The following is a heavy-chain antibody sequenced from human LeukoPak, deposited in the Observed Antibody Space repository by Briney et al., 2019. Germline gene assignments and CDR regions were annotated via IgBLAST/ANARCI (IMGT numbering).Heavy chain of an antibody. CDR1: GGTFSSYA. CDR3: ARDRYSGYDLGY. CDR2: ISAYNGNT. V-gene: IGHV1-18*01. Sequence: GASVKVSCKASGGTFSSYAISWVRQAPGQGLEWMGWISAYNGNTNYAQKLQGRVTMTTDTSTSTAYMELRSLRSDDTAVYYCARDRYSGYDLGYWGQGTLVTVSS. D-gene: IGHD5-12*01. J-gene: IGHJ4*02.